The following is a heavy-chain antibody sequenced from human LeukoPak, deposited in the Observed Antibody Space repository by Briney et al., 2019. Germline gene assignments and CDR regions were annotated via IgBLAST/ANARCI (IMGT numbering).Heavy chain of an antibody. V-gene: IGHV3-23*01. CDR2: ISGSGGST. CDR3: AKDLSAYYYDSSGYSGMGY. J-gene: IGHJ4*02. Sequence: GGSLRLSCAASGFTFSSYAMSWVRQAPGKGLERVSAISGSGGSTYYADSVKGRFTISRDNSKNTLYLQMNSLRAEDTAVYYCAKDLSAYYYDSSGYSGMGYWGQGTLVTVSS. CDR1: GFTFSSYA. D-gene: IGHD3-22*01.